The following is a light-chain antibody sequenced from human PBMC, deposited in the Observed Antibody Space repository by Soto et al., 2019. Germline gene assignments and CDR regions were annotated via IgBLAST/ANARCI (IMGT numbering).Light chain of an antibody. V-gene: IGLV2-14*01. CDR2: EVT. CDR1: SSDVGVYNY. J-gene: IGLJ3*02. Sequence: QSALTPPASVSGSPGQSITLPCTDTSSDVGVYNYVSWYQHHPGKAPKLMIYEVTNRPSGVSNRFSGSKSGNTASLTISGLQAEDEADYYCRSYTSSSYLVFGGGTKVTVL. CDR3: RSYTSSSYLV.